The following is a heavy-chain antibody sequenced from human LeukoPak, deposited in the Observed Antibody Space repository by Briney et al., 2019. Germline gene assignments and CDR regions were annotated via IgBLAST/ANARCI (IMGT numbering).Heavy chain of an antibody. V-gene: IGHV3-30*03. Sequence: GRSLRLSCAASGFTFIRHGMHWXXQAXGKGLEWVAFISYDGSNEYYADSVKGRFPISRDNSKNSLYLQMNSLRTEDTALYYCARDNTGSYEYWGQGTLVTVSP. CDR1: GFTFIRHG. CDR3: ARDNTGSYEY. J-gene: IGHJ4*02. D-gene: IGHD1-26*01. CDR2: ISYDGSNE.